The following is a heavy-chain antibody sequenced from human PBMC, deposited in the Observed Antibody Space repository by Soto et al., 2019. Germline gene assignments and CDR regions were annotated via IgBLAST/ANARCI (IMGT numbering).Heavy chain of an antibody. CDR2: MNPNSGNT. D-gene: IGHD2-2*01. V-gene: IGHV1-8*01. J-gene: IGHJ5*02. CDR3: ARGLSSSCYGRAANWFDP. Sequence: QVQLVQSGAEVKKPGASVKVSCKASGYTFTSYDINWVRQATGQGLEWMGWMNPNSGNTGYVLKFQGRVTMTRTTSLSTAYMELSSLRSEDTAVYDCARGLSSSCYGRAANWFDPWGQGTLVTVSS. CDR1: GYTFTSYD.